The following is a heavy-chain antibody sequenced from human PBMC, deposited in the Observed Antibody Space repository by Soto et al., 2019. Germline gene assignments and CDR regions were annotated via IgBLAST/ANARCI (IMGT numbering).Heavy chain of an antibody. Sequence: GGSLRLSCAASGFTFSSYAMSWVRQAPGKGLEWVSAISGSGGSTYYADSVKGRFTISRDNSKNTLYLQMNNLRAEDTAVYYCAKVQDNWNYGGDYYYGMDVWGQGTTVTVSS. V-gene: IGHV3-23*01. CDR2: ISGSGGST. CDR1: GFTFSSYA. J-gene: IGHJ6*02. D-gene: IGHD1-7*01. CDR3: AKVQDNWNYGGDYYYGMDV.